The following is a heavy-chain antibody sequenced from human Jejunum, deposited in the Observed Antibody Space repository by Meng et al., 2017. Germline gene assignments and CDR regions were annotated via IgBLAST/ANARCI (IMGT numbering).Heavy chain of an antibody. V-gene: IGHV3-13*01. D-gene: IGHD6-13*01. J-gene: IGHJ2*01. CDR3: AREGFSSNWNNWFFDL. CDR1: GFLFGNSD. CDR2: IGRGGDT. Sequence: GESPKISRAAPGFLFGNSDTHWVRQATGKGVEWVSAIGRGGDTYYPDSLKGRLTIPRKNAENSLYLQMNSLRAGNAAVYYCAREGFSSNWNNWFFDLWGHGTLVTVSS.